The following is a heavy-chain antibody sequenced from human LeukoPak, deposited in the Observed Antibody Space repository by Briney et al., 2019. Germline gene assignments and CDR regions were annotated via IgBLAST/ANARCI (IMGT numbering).Heavy chain of an antibody. D-gene: IGHD1-20*01. CDR1: GFTFPNYV. CDR2: ISGSGGNT. Sequence: PAGGSLRLSCAASGFTFPNYVMSWVRQAPGKGLEWVSGISGSGGNTYYADSVKGRFTISRDNSKNTLYLQMNSLRAEDAAVYYCAKAGDYNWNYFDYWGQGTLVTVSS. J-gene: IGHJ4*02. CDR3: AKAGDYNWNYFDY. V-gene: IGHV3-23*01.